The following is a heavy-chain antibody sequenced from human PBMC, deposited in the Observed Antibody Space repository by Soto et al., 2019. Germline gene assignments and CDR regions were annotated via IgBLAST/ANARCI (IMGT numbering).Heavy chain of an antibody. V-gene: IGHV2-5*02. Sequence: QITLKESGPTLVKPTQTLTLTCTFSGFSLSTSGAGVGWIRQPPAKALEWLAVVYWDDDKRYSPSLKSRLTITKDTSKNQVVLTMTYMDLVDTSTYYCAYILYGGWLTVSYYDYWGPGTLVTVSS. CDR3: AYILYGGWLTVSYYDY. CDR2: VYWDDDK. D-gene: IGHD2-15*01. CDR1: GFSLSTSGAG. J-gene: IGHJ4*02.